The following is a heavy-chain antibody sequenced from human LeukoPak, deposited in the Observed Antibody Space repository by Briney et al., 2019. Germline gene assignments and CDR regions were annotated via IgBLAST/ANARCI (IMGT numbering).Heavy chain of an antibody. CDR3: ARDVSATTREDSLDY. Sequence: SVKVSCKPSGGTFHTSTFSWVRQAPGQGLEWMGRIIPKLGIPNYARNFQGRVTIGADKSTNEFYLEVTSRTLEDTAIYYCARDVSATTREDSLDYWGQGTLVTVSS. V-gene: IGHV1-69*04. CDR1: GGTFHTST. CDR2: IIPKLGIP. D-gene: IGHD6-25*01. J-gene: IGHJ4*02.